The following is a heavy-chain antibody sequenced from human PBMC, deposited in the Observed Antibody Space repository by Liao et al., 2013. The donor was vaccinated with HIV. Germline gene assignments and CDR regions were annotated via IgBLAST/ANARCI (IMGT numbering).Heavy chain of an antibody. J-gene: IGHJ4*02. Sequence: QVQLQESGPGLVKPSETLSLTCTVSGGSISSYYWSWIRQPPREGDWSGLGISITLGAPTTTPPLKSRVNISVDTSKNQFSLKLSSVTAADTAVYYCARESGDFWSGYPFDHWGQGNPGHRLL. CDR3: ARESGDFWSGYPFDH. CDR1: GGSISSYY. CDR2: SITLGAP. D-gene: IGHD3-3*01. V-gene: IGHV4-59*01.